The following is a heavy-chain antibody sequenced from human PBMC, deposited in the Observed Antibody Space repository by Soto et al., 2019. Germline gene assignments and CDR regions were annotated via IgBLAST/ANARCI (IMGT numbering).Heavy chain of an antibody. V-gene: IGHV1-69*01. Sequence: QVQLVQSGAEVKKPGSSVKVSCKASGGTFSSYAISWVRQAPGQGLEWMGGVIPIFGTANYAQEFQGRVTITADESTSTAYLELRSLRYEDTAVYYCACTAQGGFNFGMDVWGQGTTDTASS. J-gene: IGHJ6*02. D-gene: IGHD2-2*01. CDR3: ACTAQGGFNFGMDV. CDR2: VIPIFGTA. CDR1: GGTFSSYA.